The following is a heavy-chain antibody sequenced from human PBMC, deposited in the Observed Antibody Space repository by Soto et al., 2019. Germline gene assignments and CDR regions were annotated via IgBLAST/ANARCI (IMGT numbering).Heavy chain of an antibody. V-gene: IGHV5-51*01. CDR3: ARLLEYYDSSGYYYFDY. J-gene: IGHJ4*02. CDR2: IYPGDSNT. CDR1: EYSFTSYW. D-gene: IGHD3-22*01. Sequence: GESLKISCKGSEYSFTSYWIGWVRQMPGKGLEWMGIIYPGDSNTRYSPSFQGQVTISADKSINTAYLQWSSLKASDTAMYYCARLLEYYDSSGYYYFDYWGQGTLVTVS.